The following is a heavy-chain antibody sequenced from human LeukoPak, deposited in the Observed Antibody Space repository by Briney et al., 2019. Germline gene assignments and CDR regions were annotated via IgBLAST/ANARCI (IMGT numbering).Heavy chain of an antibody. CDR3: AKGRHYYDDSGYFYYMDV. CDR1: GFTFSSYW. Sequence: GGSLRLSCAASGFTFSSYWMSWVRQAPGKGLEWVANIKQDGSEKYYVDSVKGRFTIPRDNAKNSLYLQMNSLRDEETAVYYAAKGRHYYDDSGYFYYMDVWGKGTTVSVSS. CDR2: IKQDGSEK. V-gene: IGHV3-7*01. J-gene: IGHJ6*03. D-gene: IGHD3-22*01.